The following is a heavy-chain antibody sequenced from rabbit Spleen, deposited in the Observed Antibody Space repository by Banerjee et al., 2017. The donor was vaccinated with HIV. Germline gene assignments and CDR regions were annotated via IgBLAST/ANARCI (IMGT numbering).Heavy chain of an antibody. CDR2: IVGGSSGST. V-gene: IGHV1S40*01. CDR3: ARDLAGVVGWNFGL. Sequence: QSLEESGGDLVKPGASLTLTCTASGFSFSRSYWIWWVRQAPGKGLEWIARIVGGSSGSTHYASWAKGRFTIPKTSSTTVTLQMTSMTAADTATYFCARDLAGVVGWNFGLWGPGTLVTVS. D-gene: IGHD4-1*01. CDR1: GFSFSRSYW. J-gene: IGHJ4*01.